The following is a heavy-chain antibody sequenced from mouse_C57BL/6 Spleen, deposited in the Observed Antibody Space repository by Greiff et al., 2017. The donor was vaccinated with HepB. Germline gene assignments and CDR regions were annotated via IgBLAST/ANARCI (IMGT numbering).Heavy chain of an antibody. CDR1: GYTFTDYY. Sequence: VQLKESGPVLVKPGASVKMSCKASGYTFTDYYMNWVKQSHGKSLEWIGVINPYNGGTSYNQKFKGKATLTVDKSSSTAYMELNSLTSEDSAVYYCARGIYYDYDPYFDYWGQGTTLTVSS. D-gene: IGHD2-4*01. CDR3: ARGIYYDYDPYFDY. V-gene: IGHV1-19*01. CDR2: INPYNGGT. J-gene: IGHJ2*01.